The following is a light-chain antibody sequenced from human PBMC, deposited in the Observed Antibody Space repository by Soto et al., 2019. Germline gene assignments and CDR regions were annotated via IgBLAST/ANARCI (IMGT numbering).Light chain of an antibody. J-gene: IGKJ1*01. V-gene: IGKV3-20*01. CDR2: DAS. CDR1: ESIGSSY. Sequence: EVVLTQSPGILSLSPGERATLSCRASESIGSSYLAWYQQKPGRAPRLLIYDASNRAPGIPDRFSGSASGTDFTLTISRLEPEDFGTYYCQQYDSYWTFGQGTKVDIK. CDR3: QQYDSYWT.